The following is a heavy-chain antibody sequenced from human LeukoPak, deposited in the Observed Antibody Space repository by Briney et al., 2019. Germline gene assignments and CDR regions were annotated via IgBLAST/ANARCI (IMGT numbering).Heavy chain of an antibody. CDR1: GGSISSGGYY. J-gene: IGHJ4*02. CDR3: ARGDVDTAMVGY. Sequence: SQTLSLTCTVSGGSISSGGYYWSWIRQPPGKGLEWIGYIYHSGSTYYNPSLKSRVTISVDRSKNQFSLKLSSVTAADTAVYYCARGDVDTAMVGYWGQGTLVTVSS. CDR2: IYHSGST. D-gene: IGHD5-18*01. V-gene: IGHV4-30-2*01.